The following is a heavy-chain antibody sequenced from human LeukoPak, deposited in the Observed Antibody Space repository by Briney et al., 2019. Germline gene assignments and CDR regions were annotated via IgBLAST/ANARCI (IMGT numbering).Heavy chain of an antibody. CDR2: INTSGGST. CDR1: GYTFTSYY. CDR3: ARVAAGMRAFDY. J-gene: IGHJ4*02. D-gene: IGHD6-13*01. V-gene: IGHV1-46*01. Sequence: GASVKVSCKASGYTFTSYYMHWVRQAPGQGLEWMGIINTSGGSTNYAQKFQGRVTMTRDTSTSTVYMELSSLISEDTAVYYCARVAAGMRAFDYWGQGTLATVSS.